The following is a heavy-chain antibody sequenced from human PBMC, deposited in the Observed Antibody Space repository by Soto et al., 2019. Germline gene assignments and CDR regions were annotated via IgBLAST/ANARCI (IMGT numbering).Heavy chain of an antibody. V-gene: IGHV4-39*01. CDR2: INYSGST. J-gene: IGHJ4*02. CDR1: GGSISSNSYY. CDR3: ARRLFSSTWPSYFDY. Sequence: QLQLQESGPGLVKPSETLSLTCTVSGGSISSNSYYWGWIRQPPGKGLEWIGCINYSGSTYYNPSLRSRVTSSVLTSKNQFSLKVSSVTAADTAVYYCARRLFSSTWPSYFDYWGQGTLVTVSS. D-gene: IGHD6-13*01.